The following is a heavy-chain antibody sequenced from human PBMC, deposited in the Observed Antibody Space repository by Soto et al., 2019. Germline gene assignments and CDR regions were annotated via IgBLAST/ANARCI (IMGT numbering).Heavy chain of an antibody. CDR2: ISTDGNNK. J-gene: IGHJ4*02. Sequence: GGSLILSFAASVFTFSSYGMPWGRQAPGGGLGWAAVISTDGNNKYEADSVKGRFTISRXXXXXTXYXQXXXLSAXDTAVYYCAKTKRPLAAFDYPAQRTLVPVSS. V-gene: IGHV3-30*18. CDR3: AKTKRPLAAFDY. CDR1: VFTFSSYG. D-gene: IGHD2-15*01.